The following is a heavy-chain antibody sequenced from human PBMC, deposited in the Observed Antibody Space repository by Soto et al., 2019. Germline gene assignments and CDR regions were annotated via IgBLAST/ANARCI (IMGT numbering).Heavy chain of an antibody. D-gene: IGHD3-16*01. CDR1: GFTFXXXX. V-gene: IGHV3-30*04. CDR3: ARWGTTGGLDV. Sequence: PGTSLRVSCVXXGFTFXXXXXXXVRQAQGKGLERGALISYDGKHKYYGDYVRGRFTISRDNSRNTVDLQIDSRRHEDTALYYRARWGTTGGLDVWDQGTLVSVSS. CDR2: ISYDGKHK. J-gene: IGHJ1*01.